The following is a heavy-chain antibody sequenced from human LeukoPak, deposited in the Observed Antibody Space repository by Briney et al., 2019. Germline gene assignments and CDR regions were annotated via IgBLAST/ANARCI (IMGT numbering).Heavy chain of an antibody. CDR1: GFTVSSNY. Sequence: GGSLRLSCAASGFTVSSNYMSWVRQAPGKGLEWVSVIYSGGSTYYADSVKGRFTISRDNSKNTLYLQMNSLRAEDTAVYYCAFGYDPDAFDIWGQGTMVTVSS. CDR2: IYSGGST. V-gene: IGHV3-66*01. CDR3: AFGYDPDAFDI. D-gene: IGHD1-14*01. J-gene: IGHJ3*02.